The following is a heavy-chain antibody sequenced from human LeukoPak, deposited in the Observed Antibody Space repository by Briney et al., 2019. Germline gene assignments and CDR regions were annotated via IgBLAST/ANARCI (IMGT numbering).Heavy chain of an antibody. J-gene: IGHJ4*02. D-gene: IGHD6-19*01. V-gene: IGHV3-11*06. CDR1: GFTFSDYY. CDR3: ARVASGWDFDY. Sequence: PGGSLRLSCAASGFTFSDYYMSWIRQAPGKGLEWVSYISSSSSDTNYADFVKGRFTISRDSAKNSLYLQVNSLRAEDTGVYYCARVASGWDFDYWGQGTLVTVSS. CDR2: ISSSSSDT.